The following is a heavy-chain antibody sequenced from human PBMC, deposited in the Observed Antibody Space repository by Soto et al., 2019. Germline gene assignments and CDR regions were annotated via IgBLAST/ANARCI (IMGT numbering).Heavy chain of an antibody. V-gene: IGHV1-18*01. Sequence: ASVKVSCKASGYTFTSYGISWVRQAPGQGLEWMGWISAYNGNTNYAQKLQGRVTMTTDTSTSTAYMELRSLRSDDTAVYYCVRLYCSSTSCYPFDPWGQGTLVTVSS. J-gene: IGHJ5*02. CDR2: ISAYNGNT. CDR3: VRLYCSSTSCYPFDP. CDR1: GYTFTSYG. D-gene: IGHD2-2*01.